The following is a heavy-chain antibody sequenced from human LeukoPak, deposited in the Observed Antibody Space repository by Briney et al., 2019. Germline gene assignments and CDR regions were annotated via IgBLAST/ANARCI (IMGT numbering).Heavy chain of an antibody. CDR1: GFTFSSYG. D-gene: IGHD4-23*01. CDR2: ISYDGSNK. Sequence: GRSLRLSCAASGFTFSSYGMHWVRQAPGKGLEWVAVISYDGSNKYYADSVKGRFTISRDDSKNTLYLQMNSLRAEDTAVYYCAKRSSAYGGGGYFDNWGQGTLVTVSS. V-gene: IGHV3-30*18. CDR3: AKRSSAYGGGGYFDN. J-gene: IGHJ4*02.